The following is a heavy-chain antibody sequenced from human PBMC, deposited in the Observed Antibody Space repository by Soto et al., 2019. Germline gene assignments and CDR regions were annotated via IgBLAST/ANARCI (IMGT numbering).Heavy chain of an antibody. CDR2: IKSKTAGGTT. J-gene: IGHJ4*02. CDR1: GSTFTNAW. CDR3: TAVGYVDGPSDY. Sequence: GGSLRLSCAASGSTFTNAWMNWVRQAPGKGLEWVGRIKSKTAGGTTDYAAPVKGRFTISRDDSKNTLYLQMNSLKTEDTAVYYCTAVGYVDGPSDYWGQGTLVTVSS. D-gene: IGHD5-12*01. V-gene: IGHV3-15*07.